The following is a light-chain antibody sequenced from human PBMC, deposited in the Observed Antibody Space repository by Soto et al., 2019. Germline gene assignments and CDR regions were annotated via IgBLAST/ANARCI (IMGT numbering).Light chain of an antibody. CDR1: QSINAW. CDR3: QQYHRYST. Sequence: DIQITQAPSTLSASVGDTITITCRASQSINAWLAWYQQKPGKAPKLLIYDVSTLDSGVPSRFSGSASGTEFTLTISXLESDDFATYYCQQYHRYSTFGQGTKVDIK. CDR2: DVS. J-gene: IGKJ1*01. V-gene: IGKV1-5*01.